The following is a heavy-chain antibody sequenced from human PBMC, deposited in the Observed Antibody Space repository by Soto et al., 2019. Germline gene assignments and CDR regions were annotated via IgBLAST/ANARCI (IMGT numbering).Heavy chain of an antibody. D-gene: IGHD1-26*01. CDR1: ADSISSYY. Sequence: SETLSLTCSVSADSISSYYWSWIRQPAGKGLEWVGRIQYSGYTNYNPSLKSRVTMSVDTSKNQFSLKLTSMTAADTAVYYCAREGGYSENFYTPFDYWGQGPLVTVSS. J-gene: IGHJ4*02. CDR3: AREGGYSENFYTPFDY. CDR2: IQYSGYT. V-gene: IGHV4-4*07.